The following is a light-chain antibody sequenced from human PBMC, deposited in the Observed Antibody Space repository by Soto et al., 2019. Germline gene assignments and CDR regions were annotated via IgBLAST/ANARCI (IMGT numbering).Light chain of an antibody. CDR1: QNINNY. CDR3: QQYENLPT. Sequence: EIRRTQSPYSLSASVGDRVTITCQASQNINNYLNWYQQKPGRAPKLLIYDASNLEAGVPSRFRGSGSGTDFTFTISRLQPEDIATYYCQQYENLPTFGQGTRLEIK. J-gene: IGKJ5*01. V-gene: IGKV1-33*01. CDR2: DAS.